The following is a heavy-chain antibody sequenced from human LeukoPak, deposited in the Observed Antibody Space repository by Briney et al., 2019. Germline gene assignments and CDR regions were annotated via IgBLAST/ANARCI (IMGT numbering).Heavy chain of an antibody. CDR3: ARVRLNRAHCGGDCYSAAFDY. V-gene: IGHV3-30-3*01. J-gene: IGHJ4*02. Sequence: GTSLRLSCAASGFTFSDYSIHWVRRTPGKGLEWVAVISKDGSRKYYTESVKGRFSISRDNAKNTVNLEMNTLGSGDTALYHCARVRLNRAHCGGDCYSAAFDYWGQGTLVTVSS. D-gene: IGHD2-21*02. CDR1: GFTFSDYS. CDR2: ISKDGSRK.